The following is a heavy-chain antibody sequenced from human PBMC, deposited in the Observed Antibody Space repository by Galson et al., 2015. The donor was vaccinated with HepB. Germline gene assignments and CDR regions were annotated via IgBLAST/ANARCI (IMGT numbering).Heavy chain of an antibody. D-gene: IGHD3-16*02. Sequence: SLRLSCAASGFTFSSYAMSWVRQAPGKGLEWVSAISGSGGSTYYADSVKGRFTISRDNSKNTLYLQMNSLRAEDTAVYYCAKGLIGGGYDYVWGSYRQTKAVDYWGQGTLVTVSS. CDR3: AKGLIGGGYDYVWGSYRQTKAVDY. J-gene: IGHJ4*02. CDR2: ISGSGGST. V-gene: IGHV3-23*01. CDR1: GFTFSSYA.